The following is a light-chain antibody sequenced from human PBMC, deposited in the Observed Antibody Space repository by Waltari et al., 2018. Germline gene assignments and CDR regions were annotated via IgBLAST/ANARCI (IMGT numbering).Light chain of an antibody. CDR1: KLGGKF. V-gene: IGLV3-1*01. Sequence: SYELPQPPSVSVSPGQTASITCSGDKLGGKFASWYQLRAGQSPVLVISQHNQRPSGIPERFSASYSGNTATLTISGTQAMDEADYYCQAWDSNTVIFGGGTKLSVL. CDR3: QAWDSNTVI. CDR2: QHN. J-gene: IGLJ2*01.